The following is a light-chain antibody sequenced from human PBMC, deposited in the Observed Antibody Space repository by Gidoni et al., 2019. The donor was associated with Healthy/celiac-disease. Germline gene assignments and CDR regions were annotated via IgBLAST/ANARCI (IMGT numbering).Light chain of an antibody. CDR3: CSYAGSSTPYV. CDR2: EGS. V-gene: IGLV2-23*01. J-gene: IGLJ1*01. CDR1: SSDVGSYNL. Sequence: QSALTQPASVSGSPGQSLTISCTGTSSDVGSYNLVSWYPPHPGKAPKLMIYEGSKRLSGVSNRFSGSKSGNTASLTISGLQAEDEADYYCCSYAGSSTPYVFGTGTKVSVL.